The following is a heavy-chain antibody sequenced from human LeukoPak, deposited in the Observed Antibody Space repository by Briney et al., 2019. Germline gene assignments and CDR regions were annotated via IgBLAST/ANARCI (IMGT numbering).Heavy chain of an antibody. CDR1: GFTFDDYA. V-gene: IGHV3-21*01. CDR3: ARVGIRFLEQYYFGY. CDR2: ISSSSSYI. Sequence: GGSLRLSCAASGFTFDDYAMHWVRQAPGKGLEWVSSISSSSSYIYYADSVKGRFTVSRDNAMNSLFLQMNSLIAEDTAVYYCARVGIRFLEQYYFGYWGQGTLVTVSS. D-gene: IGHD3-3*01. J-gene: IGHJ4*02.